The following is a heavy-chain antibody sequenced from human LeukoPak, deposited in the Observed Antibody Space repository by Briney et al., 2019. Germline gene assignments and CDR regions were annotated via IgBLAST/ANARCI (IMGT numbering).Heavy chain of an antibody. CDR1: GYTITN. D-gene: IGHD2-15*01. Sequence: ASVNVSCKAAGYTITNIHWVRQAPGHGLEGMGIINPSGCTSYAQKFQGSVTMTRDTSTRTVYMELRSLTSEDTAVYYCARDGDYCVDPWGQGTLVTVSS. CDR2: INPSGCT. J-gene: IGHJ5*02. V-gene: IGHV1-46*01. CDR3: ARDGDYCVDP.